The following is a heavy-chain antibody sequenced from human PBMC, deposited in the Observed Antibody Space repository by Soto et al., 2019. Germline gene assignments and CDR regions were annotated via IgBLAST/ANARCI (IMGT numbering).Heavy chain of an antibody. CDR2: INVANGNT. D-gene: IGHD3-3*01. J-gene: IGHJ4*01. V-gene: IGHV1-3*05. CDR1: GYTFIRSA. CDR3: ARGNLWSGYAYYFDY. Sequence: QVQLVQSGAEKTKPGASVKVSCKASGYTFIRSAMHWVRQAPGQRLEWMGWINVANGNTKYSQKFQGRVTITRDTSTTTAYMELSSLTSEDTAVYYCARGNLWSGYAYYFDYWGHGTLVTVSS.